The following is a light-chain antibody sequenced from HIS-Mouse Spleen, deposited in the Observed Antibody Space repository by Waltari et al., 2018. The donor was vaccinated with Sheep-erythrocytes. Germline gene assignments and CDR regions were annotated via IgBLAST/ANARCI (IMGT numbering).Light chain of an antibody. Sequence: EIVLTPSPGTLSLSPGERATLSCRASQRVSSSYLAWYQQKPGQAPRLLIYGASSRATGLPDRFSGSGSGTDFTLTISILEPEDFAVYYCQKYGSSPLFTFGPGTKVDIK. V-gene: IGKV3-20*01. CDR1: QRVSSSY. J-gene: IGKJ3*01. CDR2: GAS. CDR3: QKYGSSPLFT.